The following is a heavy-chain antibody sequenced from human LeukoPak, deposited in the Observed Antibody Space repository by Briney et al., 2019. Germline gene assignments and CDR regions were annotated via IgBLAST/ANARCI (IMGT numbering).Heavy chain of an antibody. V-gene: IGHV3-23*01. CDR1: GFTFSSYA. CDR2: ISGSGAYT. Sequence: TGGSLRLSCAASGFTFSSYAMTWVRQAPGEGLEWASAISGSGAYTQYADSVKGRFTISRDNSKNALFLQMNGLRAEDTAVYYCARPFRQFDSSSSYYSFDLWGRGTVVTVSS. J-gene: IGHJ5*02. CDR3: ARPFRQFDSSSSYYSFDL. D-gene: IGHD3-22*01.